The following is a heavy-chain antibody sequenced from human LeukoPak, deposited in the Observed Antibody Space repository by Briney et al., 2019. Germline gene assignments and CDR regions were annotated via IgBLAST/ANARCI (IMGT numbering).Heavy chain of an antibody. V-gene: IGHV1-46*01. D-gene: IGHD5-18*01. Sequence: ASVTVSCKASVYTFTIYYTHWVRQAPGQGLEWMGIINPSGGSTSYAQKFQGRVTMTRDTSTSTVYMELSSLRSEDTAVYYCAREGPLIQLWFDYWGQGTLVTVSS. CDR2: INPSGGST. CDR3: AREGPLIQLWFDY. J-gene: IGHJ5*01. CDR1: VYTFTIYY.